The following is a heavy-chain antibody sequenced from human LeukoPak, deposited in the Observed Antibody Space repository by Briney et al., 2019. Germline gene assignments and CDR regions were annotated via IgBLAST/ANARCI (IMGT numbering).Heavy chain of an antibody. CDR1: GFTFSNAW. V-gene: IGHV3-15*01. J-gene: IGHJ3*02. CDR3: TLEAVDAFDI. Sequence: GGSLRLSCAASGFTFSNAWMSWVRQAPGKGLEWVGRIKSKTDGRTTDYAAPVKGRFTISRDDSKNTLYLQMNSLKTEDTAVYYCTLEAVDAFDIWGQGTMVTVSS. CDR2: IKSKTDGRTT. D-gene: IGHD6-19*01.